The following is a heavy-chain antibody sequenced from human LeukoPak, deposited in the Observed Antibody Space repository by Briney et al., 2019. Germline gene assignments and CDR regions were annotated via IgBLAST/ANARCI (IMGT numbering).Heavy chain of an antibody. CDR2: FYHGGST. CDR3: ARDKGLIVVPYTAYFDL. D-gene: IGHD3-22*01. CDR1: GYSISTGYY. Sequence: SETLSLTCTVSGYSISTGYYWDWIRQPPGKGLEWIGTFYHGGSTYYNPSLKSRVTISVDTSKNQFSLKLSSVTAADTAVYYCARDKGLIVVPYTAYFDLWGRGTLVTVSS. V-gene: IGHV4-38-2*02. J-gene: IGHJ2*01.